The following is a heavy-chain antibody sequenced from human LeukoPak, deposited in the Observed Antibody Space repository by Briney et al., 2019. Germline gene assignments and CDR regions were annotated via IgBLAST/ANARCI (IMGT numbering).Heavy chain of an antibody. CDR3: ARHEDGYFQMLH. CDR1: GGSLTVYY. J-gene: IGHJ4*02. CDR2: VYNSATT. V-gene: IGHV4-59*08. Sequence: SETLSLTCTVSGGSLTVYYWSWIRKPPRKGLEWIAYVYNSATTNYNPSLKSRGTVSIDTSKNQFSLTLNSVTAADTAIYYCARHEDGYFQMLHWGQGTLVTVSS. D-gene: IGHD5-24*01.